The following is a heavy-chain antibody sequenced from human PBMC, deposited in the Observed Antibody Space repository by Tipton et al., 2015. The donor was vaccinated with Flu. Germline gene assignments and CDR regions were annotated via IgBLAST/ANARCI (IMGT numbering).Heavy chain of an antibody. CDR2: FYYSGTT. J-gene: IGHJ6*02. CDR1: GESITSGKYY. Sequence: TLSLTCSVSGESITSGKYYWSWIRQHPGKGLDWIGSFYYSGTTYYSPSLKSRVSISVDTSKNQLSLRLTSVTVADTAFYYCARDVGYNYGLDVWGRGTTVTVSS. V-gene: IGHV4-31*03. D-gene: IGHD5-24*01. CDR3: ARDVGYNYGLDV.